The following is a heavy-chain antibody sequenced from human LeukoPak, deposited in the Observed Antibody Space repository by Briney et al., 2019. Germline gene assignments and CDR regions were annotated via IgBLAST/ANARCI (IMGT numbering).Heavy chain of an antibody. V-gene: IGHV4-4*09. J-gene: IGHJ4*02. CDR2: IYDSGSA. D-gene: IGHD3-3*01. Sequence: PSETLSLTCTVSGGSISGYHCSWIRQSPGEGLEWIGCIYDSGSAIYSPSLKSRVTISVDTSKNQFSLRLGSVTAADTAVYYCARGPEWYYFDYWGQGTLVTVSS. CDR1: GGSISGYH. CDR3: ARGPEWYYFDY.